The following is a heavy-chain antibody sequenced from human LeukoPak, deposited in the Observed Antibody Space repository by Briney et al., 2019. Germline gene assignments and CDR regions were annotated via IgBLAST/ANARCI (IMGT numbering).Heavy chain of an antibody. CDR3: ARDCSSTSCYDSFDY. V-gene: IGHV1-46*01. D-gene: IGHD2-2*01. J-gene: IGHJ4*02. CDR2: INPSGGST. Sequence: ASVKVSCKASGYTFTSYYMHWVRQAPGQGLEWMRIINPSGGSTSYAQKFQGRVTMTRDMSTSTVYMELSSLRSEDTAVYYCARDCSSTSCYDSFDYWGQGTLVTVSS. CDR1: GYTFTSYY.